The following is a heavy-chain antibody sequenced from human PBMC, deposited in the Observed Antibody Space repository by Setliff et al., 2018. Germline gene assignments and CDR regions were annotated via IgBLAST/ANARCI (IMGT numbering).Heavy chain of an antibody. J-gene: IGHJ5*02. CDR2: ISYSGNT. CDR1: GASMRSGTFY. D-gene: IGHD3-10*01. V-gene: IGHV4-31*03. Sequence: SETLSLTCTVSGASMRSGTFYWSWIRLHPGKGLEWIGYISYSGNTYYNPSFESRLALSVDASMNQFSLRLSSVTAADSAIYYCARDRSALVRGVVHHNYFDPWGQGNKVTVSS. CDR3: ARDRSALVRGVVHHNYFDP.